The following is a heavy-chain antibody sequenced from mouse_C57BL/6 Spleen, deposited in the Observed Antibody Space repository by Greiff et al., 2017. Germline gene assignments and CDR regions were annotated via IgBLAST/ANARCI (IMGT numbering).Heavy chain of an antibody. V-gene: IGHV1-69*01. CDR1: GYTFTSYW. D-gene: IGHD3-1*01. CDR3: ASSARATAWFAY. Sequence: QVQLQQPGAELVMPGASVKLSCKASGYTFTSYWMHWVKQRPGQGLEWIGEIDPSDSYTNYNQKFKGKSTLTVDKSSSTAYMQLSSLTSEDSAVYYCASSARATAWFAYWGQGTLVTVSA. CDR2: IDPSDSYT. J-gene: IGHJ3*01.